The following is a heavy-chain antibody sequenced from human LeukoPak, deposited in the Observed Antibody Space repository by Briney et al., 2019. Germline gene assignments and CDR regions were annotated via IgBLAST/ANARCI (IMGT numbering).Heavy chain of an antibody. J-gene: IGHJ4*02. D-gene: IGHD1-26*01. CDR3: AGGAGGATYEAFDF. CDR1: GGSISTYY. Sequence: SETLSLTCTVSGGSISTYYWTWIRQPPGKGLEWIGYIYYTGSTNYSPSLKSRVTMSVDTSKNQFSLKVSSVTAADTAVYYCAGGAGGATYEAFDFWGQGTLVTVSS. V-gene: IGHV4-59*12. CDR2: IYYTGST.